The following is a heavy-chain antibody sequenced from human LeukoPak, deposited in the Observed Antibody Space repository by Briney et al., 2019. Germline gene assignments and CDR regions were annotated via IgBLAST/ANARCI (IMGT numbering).Heavy chain of an antibody. CDR2: ISSSSTI. CDR3: ASYGVTSFDF. CDR1: GFTFSSYS. D-gene: IGHD4-17*01. Sequence: GGSLRLSCAASGFTFSSYSMNWVRQAPGKGLEWVSYISSSSTIYYADSVKGRFTISRDNAKNSLYLQMNSLRAEDTAVYYCASYGVTSFDFWGQGTLVTVSS. J-gene: IGHJ4*02. V-gene: IGHV3-48*01.